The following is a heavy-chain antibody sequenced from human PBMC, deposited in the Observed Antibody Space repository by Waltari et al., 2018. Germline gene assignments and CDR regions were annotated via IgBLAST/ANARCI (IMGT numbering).Heavy chain of an antibody. V-gene: IGHV1-3*01. Sequence: QVQLVQSGAEVKKPGASVKVSCKASGYTFTSYAMHWVRQAPGQRLEWLGWINAGNGNTNDARKLQGRDTRTTDTSTSTAYMELRSLRSDDTAVYYCARVAYSSGYYRDAFDIWGQGTMVTVSS. CDR1: GYTFTSYA. CDR3: ARVAYSSGYYRDAFDI. D-gene: IGHD3-22*01. J-gene: IGHJ3*02. CDR2: INAGNGNT.